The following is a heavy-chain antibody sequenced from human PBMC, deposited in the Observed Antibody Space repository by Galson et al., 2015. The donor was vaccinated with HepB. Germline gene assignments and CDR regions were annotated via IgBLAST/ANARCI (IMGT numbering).Heavy chain of an antibody. D-gene: IGHD3-10*01. V-gene: IGHV1-69*13. Sequence: SVKVSCKASGCTFSSYVISWVRQAPGQGLEWMGGIIPILGTANYAQKLQGRVTITADESTSTAYMELSSLRSEDTAVYYCARLRITMRSGYFQNWVQGTLVTVSS. CDR2: IIPILGTA. CDR1: GCTFSSYV. J-gene: IGHJ1*01. CDR3: ARLRITMRSGYFQN.